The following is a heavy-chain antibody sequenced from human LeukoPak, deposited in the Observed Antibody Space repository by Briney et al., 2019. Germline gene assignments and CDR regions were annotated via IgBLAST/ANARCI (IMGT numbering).Heavy chain of an antibody. Sequence: GGSLRLSCAASGFTFDDYGMSWVRQAPGKGLEWVSGINWNGGSSGYADSVKGRFTISRDNAKNSLYLQMNSLRAEDTALYYCARGRLYYYDSSGYLLMDYFHYWGQGTLVTVSS. D-gene: IGHD3-22*01. J-gene: IGHJ4*02. V-gene: IGHV3-20*04. CDR2: INWNGGSS. CDR1: GFTFDDYG. CDR3: ARGRLYYYDSSGYLLMDYFHY.